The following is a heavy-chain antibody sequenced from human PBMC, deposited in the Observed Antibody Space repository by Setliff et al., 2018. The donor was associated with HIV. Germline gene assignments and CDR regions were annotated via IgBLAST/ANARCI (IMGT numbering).Heavy chain of an antibody. CDR2: ISAYNGNT. CDR1: GYTFTSYG. Sequence: VASVKVSCKASGYTFTSYGISWVRQAPGQGLEWMGWISAYNGNTNYAQKLQGRVTMTTDTSTSTAYMELRSLRSDDTAVYYCARDRGIRRFGEVAFDIWGQGTMVTVSS. V-gene: IGHV1-18*01. J-gene: IGHJ3*02. D-gene: IGHD3-10*01. CDR3: ARDRGIRRFGEVAFDI.